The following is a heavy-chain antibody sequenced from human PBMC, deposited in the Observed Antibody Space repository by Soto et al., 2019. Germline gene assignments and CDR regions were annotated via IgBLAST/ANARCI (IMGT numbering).Heavy chain of an antibody. CDR2: INPKSGAT. D-gene: IGHD5-18*01. CDR3: ARVVETAAVPLDY. V-gene: IGHV1-2*02. CDR1: GYTFINYY. J-gene: IGHJ4*02. Sequence: QVRLVQSGAEVKKPGASVKVSCKASGYTFINYYIHWVRQAPGQRLEWMGWINPKSGATHYTPTFQGRVTMTGDTSINTAYMELTWLTSDDTAVYYCARVVETAAVPLDYWGQGTQVTVSS.